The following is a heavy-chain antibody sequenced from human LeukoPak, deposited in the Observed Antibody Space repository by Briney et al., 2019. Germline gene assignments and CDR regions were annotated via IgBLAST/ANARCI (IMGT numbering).Heavy chain of an antibody. CDR1: GGSISSSSYY. V-gene: IGHV4-39*01. CDR3: ARLCSSTTCSSDWFDP. CDR2: IYYSGRT. D-gene: IGHD2-2*01. Sequence: SETLSLTCTVSGGSISSSSYYWGWIRQPPGKGLERIGIIYYSGRTYYNPSLKSRVTISVDTSKNQLSLKLSSVTAADTAVYYCARLCSSTTCSSDWFDPWGQGTLVTVSS. J-gene: IGHJ5*02.